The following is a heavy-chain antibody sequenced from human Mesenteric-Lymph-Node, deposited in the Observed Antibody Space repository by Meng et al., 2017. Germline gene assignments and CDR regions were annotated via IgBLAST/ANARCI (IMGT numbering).Heavy chain of an antibody. CDR3: ARANRWLYYYYYGMDV. CDR2: INPSGGST. V-gene: IGHV1-46*01. Sequence: ASVKVSCKASGYTFTSYYMHWVRQAPGQGLEWMGIINPSGGSTSYAQKFQGRVTMTRDTSTGTVYMELSSLRSEDTAVYYCARANRWLYYYYYGMDVWGQGTTVTVSS. D-gene: IGHD3-9*01. CDR1: GYTFTSYY. J-gene: IGHJ6*02.